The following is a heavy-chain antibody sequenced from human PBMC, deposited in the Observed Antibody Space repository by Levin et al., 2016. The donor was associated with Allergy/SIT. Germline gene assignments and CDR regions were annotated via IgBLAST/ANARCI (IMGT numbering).Heavy chain of an antibody. CDR3: AKDDLGSGWYRHDY. J-gene: IGHJ4*02. V-gene: IGHV3-23*01. Sequence: WIRQPPGKGLEWVSAISGSGGSTYYADSVKGRFTISRDNSKNTLYLQMNSLRAEDTAVYYCAKDDLGSGWYRHDYWGQGTLVTVSS. D-gene: IGHD6-19*01. CDR2: ISGSGGST.